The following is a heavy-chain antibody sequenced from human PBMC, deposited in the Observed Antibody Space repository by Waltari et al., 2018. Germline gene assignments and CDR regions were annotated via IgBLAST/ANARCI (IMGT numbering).Heavy chain of an antibody. J-gene: IGHJ4*02. Sequence: QVQLQQGGAGRLKPSDTLFLTCAVYGGSFSGYYWSWIRQPPGKGLEWMGWIDPDSGGTNYALKFQSRVTMTRDMSISTGYMEVSRLTSDYTAVYFCTRDGVRAGIVDQWGQGTLVTVSS. V-gene: IGHV1-2*02. CDR3: TRDGVRAGIVDQ. CDR2: IDPDSGGT. CDR1: GGSFSGYY. D-gene: IGHD3-22*01.